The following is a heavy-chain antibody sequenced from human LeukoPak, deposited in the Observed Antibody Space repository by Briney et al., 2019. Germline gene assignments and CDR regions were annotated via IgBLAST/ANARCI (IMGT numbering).Heavy chain of an antibody. CDR3: ARGGSSIAAAGWY. CDR1: GFTFGSYA. Sequence: PGRSLRLSCAASGFTFGSYAMHWVRQAPGKGLEWVAVISYDGSNKYYADSVKGRFTISRDNSKNTLYLQMNSLRAEDTAVYYCARGGSSIAAAGWYWGQGTLVAVSS. CDR2: ISYDGSNK. D-gene: IGHD6-13*01. V-gene: IGHV3-30*04. J-gene: IGHJ4*02.